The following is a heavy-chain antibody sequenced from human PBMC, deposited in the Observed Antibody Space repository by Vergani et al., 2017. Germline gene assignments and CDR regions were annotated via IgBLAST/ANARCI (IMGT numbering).Heavy chain of an antibody. D-gene: IGHD3-9*01. CDR3: AKDLDDILTGPFDY. J-gene: IGHJ4*02. V-gene: IGHV3-30*02. Sequence: QVQLVESGGGVVQPGGSLRLSCAASGFTFSSNGMHWVRQAPGKGLEWVAFIRYDGSNKYYADSVKGRFTISRDNSKNTLYLQMNSLRAEDTAVYYCAKDLDDILTGPFDYWGQGTLVTVSS. CDR2: IRYDGSNK. CDR1: GFTFSSNG.